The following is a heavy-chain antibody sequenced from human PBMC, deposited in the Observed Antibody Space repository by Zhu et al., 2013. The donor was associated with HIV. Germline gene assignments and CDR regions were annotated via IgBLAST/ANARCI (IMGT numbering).Heavy chain of an antibody. Sequence: QVQLVQSGLELKKPGASVKISCKATGFIFTSVGYSWVRQAPGRGFEWMGWINPYNGVRVPAQRLQDRLTLAADTSTNTVYMELKNLRPDDTAIYYCTRDRQRVTFDYWGQGTLVTVAS. D-gene: IGHD2-21*02. CDR1: GFIFTSVG. CDR2: INPYNGVR. CDR3: TRDRQRVTFDY. J-gene: IGHJ4*02. V-gene: IGHV1-18*04.